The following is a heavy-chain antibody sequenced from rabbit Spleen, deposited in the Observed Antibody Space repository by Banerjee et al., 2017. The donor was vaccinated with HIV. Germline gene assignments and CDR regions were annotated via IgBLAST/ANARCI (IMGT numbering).Heavy chain of an antibody. CDR3: ARNYVNAFDP. J-gene: IGHJ2*01. CDR2: IDTSNGDT. CDR1: GFNFSNYG. Sequence: QEQLVESGGGLVQPGGSLKLFCKASGFNFSNYGVNWVRQAPGKGLEWIACIDTSNGDTDYANWPKGRFTISKTSSTTVTLQMTSLTAADTATYFCARNYVNAFDPWGQGTLVTVS. D-gene: IGHD1-1*01. V-gene: IGHV1S45*01.